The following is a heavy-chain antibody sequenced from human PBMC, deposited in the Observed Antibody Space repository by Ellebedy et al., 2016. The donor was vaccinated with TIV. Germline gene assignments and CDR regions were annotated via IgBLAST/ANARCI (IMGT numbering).Heavy chain of an antibody. CDR2: ISSSSSYI. D-gene: IGHD6-13*01. J-gene: IGHJ4*02. CDR3: ARGAASSSWYIGY. Sequence: GESLKISXAASGFTFSSYSMNWVRQAPGKGLEWVSSISSSSSYIYYADSVKGRFTISRDNAKNSLYLQMNSLRAEDTAVHYCARGAASSSWYIGYWGQGTLVTVSS. CDR1: GFTFSSYS. V-gene: IGHV3-21*01.